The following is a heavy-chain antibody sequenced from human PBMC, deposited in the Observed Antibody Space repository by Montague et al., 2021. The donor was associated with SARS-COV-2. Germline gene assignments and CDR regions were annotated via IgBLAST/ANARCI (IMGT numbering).Heavy chain of an antibody. J-gene: IGHJ4*02. CDR3: ARAGITIFGVVTHYDY. CDR1: GGSISSGAYY. V-gene: IGHV4-31*03. D-gene: IGHD3-3*01. Sequence: TLSLTCTVSGGSISSGAYYWSWIRQPPGKGLEWIGYIYNSGSTYYNPSLKSRVTILVDMSKNQFSLKLSSVTAADTAVYYCARAGITIFGVVTHYDYWGQGTLVAVSS. CDR2: IYNSGST.